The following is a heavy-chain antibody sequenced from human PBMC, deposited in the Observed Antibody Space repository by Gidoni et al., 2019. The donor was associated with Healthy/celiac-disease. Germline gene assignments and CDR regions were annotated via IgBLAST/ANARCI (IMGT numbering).Heavy chain of an antibody. CDR1: GFTFSSYS. J-gene: IGHJ4*02. CDR3: ARDWTADSSGTIDY. D-gene: IGHD3-22*01. CDR2: ISSSSSTI. Sequence: EVKLVESGGGLVQPGGSLRLPCAASGFTFSSYSMNWVRQAPGKGLEWVSYISSSSSTIYYADSVKGRFTISRDNAKNSLYLQMNSLRAEDTAVYYCARDWTADSSGTIDYWGQGTLVTVSS. V-gene: IGHV3-48*04.